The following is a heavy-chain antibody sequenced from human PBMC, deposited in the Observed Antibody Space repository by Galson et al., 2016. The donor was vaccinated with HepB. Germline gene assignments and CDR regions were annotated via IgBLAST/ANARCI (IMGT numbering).Heavy chain of an antibody. CDR1: GFTFSSYS. V-gene: IGHV3-23*01. J-gene: IGHJ6*03. Sequence: SLRLSCAASGFTFSSYSMSWVRQAPGKGLEWVSVITSSADTTYYADSVKGRFTISRDNSKNTLYLQLNSLRAEDTAVYYCAENRGTGLKYYMDFWGKGTTVTFSS. CDR2: ITSSADTT. CDR3: AENRGTGLKYYMDF. D-gene: IGHD2/OR15-2a*01.